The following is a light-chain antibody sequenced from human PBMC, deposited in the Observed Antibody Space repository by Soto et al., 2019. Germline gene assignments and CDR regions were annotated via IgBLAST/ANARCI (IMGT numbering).Light chain of an antibody. V-gene: IGLV2-23*02. CDR2: EVS. CDR3: CSYAGSSTFYV. CDR1: SSDVGSYNL. J-gene: IGLJ1*01. Sequence: QSVLTQPASVSVSPGQSITISCTGTSSDVGSYNLVSWYQQHPGKASKLMIYEVSKRPSGVSNRFSGSKSGNTASLTISGLQAEDEADYYCCSYAGSSTFYVFGTGTKVTVL.